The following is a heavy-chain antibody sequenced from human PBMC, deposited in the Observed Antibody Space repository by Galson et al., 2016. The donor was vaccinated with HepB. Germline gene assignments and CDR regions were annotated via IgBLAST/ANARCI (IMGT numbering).Heavy chain of an antibody. CDR1: GFTFSSHS. D-gene: IGHD4-17*01. V-gene: IGHV3-21*01. CDR3: ARADDYGDYYFDY. Sequence: SLRLSCAASGFTFSSHSMNWVRQAPGKGLDWVSSISSSRSYIYYADSVKGRFTISRDNAKNSLYLQMNNLRAEDTAVYYCARADDYGDYYFDYWGQGTLVTVSS. CDR2: ISSSRSYI. J-gene: IGHJ4*02.